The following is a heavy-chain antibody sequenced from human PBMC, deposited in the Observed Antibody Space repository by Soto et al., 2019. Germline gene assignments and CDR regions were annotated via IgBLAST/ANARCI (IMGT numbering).Heavy chain of an antibody. CDR2: IWYDGSNK. J-gene: IGHJ3*02. CDR3: ARDVRYDSSGVDI. V-gene: IGHV3-33*01. CDR1: GFTFSSYG. D-gene: IGHD3-22*01. Sequence: GGSLRLSCAASGFTFSSYGMHWVRQAPGKGLEWVAVIWYDGSNKYYADSVKGRFTISRDNSKNTLYLQMNSLRAEDTAVYYCARDVRYDSSGVDIWGQGTMVNVSS.